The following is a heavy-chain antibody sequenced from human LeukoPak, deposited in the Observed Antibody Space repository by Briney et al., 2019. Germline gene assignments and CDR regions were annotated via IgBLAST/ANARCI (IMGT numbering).Heavy chain of an antibody. V-gene: IGHV3-21*01. CDR1: GFTFSDYA. CDR2: ITGSSYNK. Sequence: GGSLRLSCAASGFTFSDYALNWVRQAPGKGLEWISSITGSSYNKYYAESLKGRVTISRDNAKNSLYLQMDSLRAEDTAVHYCGVGASSASEFDYWGQGTLVTVSS. D-gene: IGHD1-26*01. CDR3: GVGASSASEFDY. J-gene: IGHJ4*02.